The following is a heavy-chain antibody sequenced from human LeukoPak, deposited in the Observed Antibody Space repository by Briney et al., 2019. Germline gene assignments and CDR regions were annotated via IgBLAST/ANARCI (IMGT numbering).Heavy chain of an antibody. D-gene: IGHD3-10*01. CDR2: INHSGST. CDR1: GGSFSGYY. CDR3: AREGLATMIRGVIPY. V-gene: IGHV4-34*01. Sequence: PSETLSLTCAVYGGSFSGYYWSWIRQPPGKGLEWIGEINHSGSTNHNPSLKSRVTISVDTSKNQFSLKLSSVTAADTAVYYCAREGLATMIRGVIPYWGQGTLVTVSS. J-gene: IGHJ4*02.